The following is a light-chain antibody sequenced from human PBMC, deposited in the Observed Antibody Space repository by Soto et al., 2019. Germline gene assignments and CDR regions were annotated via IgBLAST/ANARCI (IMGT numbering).Light chain of an antibody. CDR3: QQRSNWPVT. V-gene: IGKV3D-20*02. J-gene: IGKJ3*01. Sequence: ENVLTQSPGTLSLSPGERATLSCRASQKITNNFLAWFQQKPGLAPRLLIHGASTRASGVPDRFSGGGSGTDFVLTISSLEPEDFAVYYCQQRSNWPVTFGPGTKVDVK. CDR1: QKITNNF. CDR2: GAS.